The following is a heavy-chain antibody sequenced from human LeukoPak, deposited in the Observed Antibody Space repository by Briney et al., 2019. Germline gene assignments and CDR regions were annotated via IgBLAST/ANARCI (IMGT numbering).Heavy chain of an antibody. J-gene: IGHJ6*03. CDR3: AQWNVGHYHSVSAGYSFYIYV. CDR1: GGYFSGFY. V-gene: IGHV4-34*01. CDR2: INYSGTT. Sequence: PSETLSLTCAVYGGYFSGFYWTWVRQAPGKGLQWIGEINYSGTTRYNPSLKSRVTIAVDTSKKEISLNLSTVTAADTAVYCCAQWNVGHYHSVSAGYSFYIYVWGKGTTVIVS. D-gene: IGHD2-21*01.